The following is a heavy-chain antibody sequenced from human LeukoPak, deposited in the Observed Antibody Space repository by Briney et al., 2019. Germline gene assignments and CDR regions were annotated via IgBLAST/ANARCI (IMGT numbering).Heavy chain of an antibody. D-gene: IGHD2-15*01. CDR3: AREGCSGGVCYFDY. CDR1: GGSISYYS. CDR2: IDASGNT. V-gene: IGHV4-4*07. Sequence: PSETLSLTCTVSGGSISYYSWTWIRQPAGKGLEWIGRIDASGNTKYTPSLRSRVTLSIDTSGQQFSLKLSSVTAADTAVYFCAREGCSGGVCYFDYWGRGTLVTVSS. J-gene: IGHJ4*02.